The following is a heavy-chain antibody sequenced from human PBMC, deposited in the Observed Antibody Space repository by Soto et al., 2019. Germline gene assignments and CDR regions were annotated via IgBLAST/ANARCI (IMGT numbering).Heavy chain of an antibody. J-gene: IGHJ4*02. CDR1: GYTFTSYG. D-gene: IGHD3-9*01. CDR2: ISAYNGNT. V-gene: IGHV1-18*01. CDR3: ARVTYYDILTGPDY. Sequence: ASVKVSCKASGYTFTSYGISWVRQAPGQGLEWMGWISAYNGNTNYAQKIQGRVTMTTDTSTSTAYMELRSLRSDDTAVYYCARVTYYDILTGPDYWGQGTLVTVSS.